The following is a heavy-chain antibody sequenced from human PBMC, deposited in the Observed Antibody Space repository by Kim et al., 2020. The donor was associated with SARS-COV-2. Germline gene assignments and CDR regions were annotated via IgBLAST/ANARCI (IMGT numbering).Heavy chain of an antibody. D-gene: IGHD2-8*01. V-gene: IGHV3-53*04. J-gene: IGHJ6*02. Sequence: ADPVKGRFPISRNNSKNTLYLQMTGLRAEDTAVYYCARGTRQLRNGMDVWGPGTTVTVSS. CDR3: ARGTRQLRNGMDV.